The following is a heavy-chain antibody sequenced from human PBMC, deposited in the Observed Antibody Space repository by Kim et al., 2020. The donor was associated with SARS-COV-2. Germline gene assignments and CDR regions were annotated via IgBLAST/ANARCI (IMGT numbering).Heavy chain of an antibody. CDR1: GYSFTSYW. J-gene: IGHJ6*02. D-gene: IGHD3-9*01. V-gene: IGHV5-51*01. Sequence: GESLKISCKGSGYSFTSYWIGWVRQMPGKGLEWMGIIYPGDSDTRYSPSFQGQVTISADKSISTAYLQWSSLKASDTAMYYCARLILTGYDDYYYGMDVWGQGTTVTVSS. CDR3: ARLILTGYDDYYYGMDV. CDR2: IYPGDSDT.